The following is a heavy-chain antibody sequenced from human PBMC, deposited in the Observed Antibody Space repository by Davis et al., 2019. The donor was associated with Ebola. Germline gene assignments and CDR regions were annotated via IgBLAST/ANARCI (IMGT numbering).Heavy chain of an antibody. V-gene: IGHV1-8*01. CDR3: ARMAAALYYYGMDV. CDR1: GYTFTSYD. J-gene: IGHJ6*02. D-gene: IGHD6-13*01. Sequence: AASVKVSCKASGYTFTSYDINWVRQVTGQGLEWMGWMNPNSGNTGYAQKFQGRVTMTRNTSISTAYMELSSLRSEDTAVYYCARMAAALYYYGMDVWGQGTTVTVSS. CDR2: MNPNSGNT.